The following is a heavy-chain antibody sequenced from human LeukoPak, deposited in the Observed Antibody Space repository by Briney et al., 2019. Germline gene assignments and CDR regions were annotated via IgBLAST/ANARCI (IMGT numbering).Heavy chain of an antibody. Sequence: GRSLRLSCAASGFTFSSYAMSWVRQAPGKGLEWVSAISGSGGSTYYADSVKGRFTISRDNSKNTLYLQINSLRAEDTAVYYCARSGELRTLYFDYWGQGTLVTVSS. J-gene: IGHJ4*02. CDR3: ARSGELRTLYFDY. CDR1: GFTFSSYA. V-gene: IGHV3-23*01. D-gene: IGHD1-7*01. CDR2: ISGSGGST.